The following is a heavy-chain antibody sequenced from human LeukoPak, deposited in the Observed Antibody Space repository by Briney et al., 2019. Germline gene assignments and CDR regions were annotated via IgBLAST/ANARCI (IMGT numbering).Heavy chain of an antibody. J-gene: IGHJ5*02. CDR1: GFTVSSNY. Sequence: PGGSLRLSCAASGFTVSSNYMSWVRQAPGKGLEWVSVIYSGGSTYYADSVKGRFTISRDNAKNTVYLQMSSLRAEDAAVYYCARGATASFDPWGQGTLVSVSS. V-gene: IGHV3-66*01. CDR2: IYSGGST. D-gene: IGHD5-12*01. CDR3: ARGATASFDP.